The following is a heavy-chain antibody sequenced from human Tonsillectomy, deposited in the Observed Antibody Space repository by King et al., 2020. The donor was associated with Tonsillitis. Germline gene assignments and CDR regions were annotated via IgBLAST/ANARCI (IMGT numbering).Heavy chain of an antibody. D-gene: IGHD6-13*01. CDR2: ISGSGGST. J-gene: IGHJ3*02. CDR1: GFTFSSYA. Sequence: VQLVESGGGLVQPGGSLRLSCAASGFTFSSYAMSWVRQAPGKGLEWVSAISGSGGSTYYADSVKGRFTISRDNSKNTLYLQMNSLRAEDTAVYYCAKDQGYSSSWFSDASDIWGQGTMVTVSS. CDR3: AKDQGYSSSWFSDASDI. V-gene: IGHV3-23*04.